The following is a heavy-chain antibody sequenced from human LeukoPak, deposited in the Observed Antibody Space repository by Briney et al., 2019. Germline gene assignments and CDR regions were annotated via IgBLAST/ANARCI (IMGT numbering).Heavy chain of an antibody. J-gene: IGHJ4*02. CDR1: GGSISSSSYY. CDR3: ARQWELDYFDY. D-gene: IGHD1-26*01. V-gene: IGHV4-39*01. CDR2: IYYSGST. Sequence: SETLSLACTVSGGSISSSSYYWGWIRQPPGKGLEWIGSIYYSGSTYYNPSLKSRVTISVDTSKNQFSLKLSSVTAADTAVYYCARQWELDYFDYWGQGTLVTVSS.